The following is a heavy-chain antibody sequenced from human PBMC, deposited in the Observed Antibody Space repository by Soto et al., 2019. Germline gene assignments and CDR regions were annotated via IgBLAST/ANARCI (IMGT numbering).Heavy chain of an antibody. V-gene: IGHV4-39*01. J-gene: IGHJ6*02. Sequence: SETLSLTCTVSGGSISSSSYYWGWIRQPPGKGLEWIGSIYYSGSTYYNPSLKSRVTISVDTSKNQFSLKLSSVTAADTAVYYCARHSARGYDFWSGYGYYGMDVWGQGTTVTVSS. CDR2: IYYSGST. CDR1: GGSISSSSYY. D-gene: IGHD3-3*01. CDR3: ARHSARGYDFWSGYGYYGMDV.